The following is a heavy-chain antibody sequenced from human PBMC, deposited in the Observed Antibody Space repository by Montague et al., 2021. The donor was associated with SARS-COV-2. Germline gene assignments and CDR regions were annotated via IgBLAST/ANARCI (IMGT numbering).Heavy chain of an antibody. J-gene: IGHJ4*02. CDR3: MGAGGRVNRPPV. CDR1: GGSIMAPDC. D-gene: IGHD1-26*01. V-gene: IGHV4-4*02. Sequence: SETLSLTCAVSGGSIMAPDCWSWVRQPPGKGLGWIGEIYEWGTTNHHPPRKSRVTMSVDKSKNQVSLELKSVTAADTALYYWMGAGGRVNRPPVWGQGVLVTVSS. CDR2: IYEWGTT.